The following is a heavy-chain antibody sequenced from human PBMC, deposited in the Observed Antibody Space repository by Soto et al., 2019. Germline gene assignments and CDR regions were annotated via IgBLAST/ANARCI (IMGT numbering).Heavy chain of an antibody. Sequence: PSQTLSLTCGVSGACLSGATHSWNWIRQPPGKGLEWIGYIFPSGTTYYNPSLKSRVTISIDVSKGPFSLCLRSLTAAAKADYYWARSREFDYWSQGTLVTVSS. J-gene: IGHJ4*02. CDR1: GACLSGATHS. CDR3: ARSREFDY. V-gene: IGHV4-30-2*01. CDR2: IFPSGTT.